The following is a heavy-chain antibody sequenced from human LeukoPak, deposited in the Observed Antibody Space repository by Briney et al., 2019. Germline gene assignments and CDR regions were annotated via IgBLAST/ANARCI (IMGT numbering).Heavy chain of an antibody. Sequence: RTSETLSLTCAVYGGSFSGYYWSWIRQPPGKGLEWIGEINHSGSTNYNPSLKSRVTISVDTSKNQFSLKLSSVTAADTAVYYCARQMCNWKYDYWGQGTLVTVSS. J-gene: IGHJ4*02. CDR1: GGSFSGYY. D-gene: IGHD1-1*01. CDR3: ARQMCNWKYDY. V-gene: IGHV4-34*01. CDR2: INHSGST.